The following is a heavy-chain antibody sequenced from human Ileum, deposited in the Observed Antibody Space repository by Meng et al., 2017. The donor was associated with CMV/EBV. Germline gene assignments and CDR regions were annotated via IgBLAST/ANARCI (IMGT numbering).Heavy chain of an antibody. CDR2: INHSGST. V-gene: IGHV4-34*01. Sequence: VYGGAFSGYYWSWIRQPPGKGLEWIGEINHSGSTNYNPSLKSRVTISVDTSKNQFSLKLSSVTAADTAVYYCASQGYSGIQRGAIDYWGQGTLVTVSS. D-gene: IGHD1-26*01. J-gene: IGHJ4*02. CDR1: GGAFSGYY. CDR3: ASQGYSGIQRGAIDY.